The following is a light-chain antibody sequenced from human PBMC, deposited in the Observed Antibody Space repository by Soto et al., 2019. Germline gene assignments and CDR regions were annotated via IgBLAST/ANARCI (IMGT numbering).Light chain of an antibody. J-gene: IGLJ3*02. V-gene: IGLV2-11*01. CDR1: SSDVGGYPY. CDR2: DVN. Sequence: QSALTQPRSVSGSPGQSATISCTGTSSDVGGYPYVSWYQQHPGKAPELMIYDVNKRPSGVPDRLSGSKYGNTASLTISGLQAEDEADYYCCSYAGGRSWVFGGGTKLTVL. CDR3: CSYAGGRSWV.